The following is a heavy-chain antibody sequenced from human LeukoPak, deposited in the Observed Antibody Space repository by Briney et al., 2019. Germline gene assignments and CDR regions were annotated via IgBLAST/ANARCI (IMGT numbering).Heavy chain of an antibody. V-gene: IGHV3-64D*06. J-gene: IGHJ3*02. D-gene: IGHD2-15*01. CDR1: GVTFSSYA. CDR2: IRINSGST. CDR3: VKDPGWHLQYAGAGAFDI. Sequence: GGSLRLSCSASGVTFSSYAMQWVRQARGKGVEYGSDIRINSGSTYYAPSVKARFPISRDNSKNTLYLQMSSLRAEDTAVYYCVKDPGWHLQYAGAGAFDIWGQGTMVTVSS.